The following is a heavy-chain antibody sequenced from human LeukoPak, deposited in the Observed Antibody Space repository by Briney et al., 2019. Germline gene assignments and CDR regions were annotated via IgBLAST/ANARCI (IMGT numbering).Heavy chain of an antibody. CDR3: ARGYDSSGYYFDY. V-gene: IGHV4-59*08. D-gene: IGHD3-22*01. J-gene: IGHJ4*02. Sequence: SETLSLTCTVSGGSISSYYWSWIRQPPGKGLEWIGYIYYSGSTNYNPSLKSRVTISVDTSKNQFSLKLNSVTAADTAVYYCARGYDSSGYYFDYWGQGTLITVSS. CDR1: GGSISSYY. CDR2: IYYSGST.